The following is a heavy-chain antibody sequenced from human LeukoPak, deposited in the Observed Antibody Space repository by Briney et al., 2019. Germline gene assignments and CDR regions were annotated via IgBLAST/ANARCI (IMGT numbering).Heavy chain of an antibody. CDR3: AKGGARVFHAVVYDY. J-gene: IGHJ4*02. D-gene: IGHD2-8*02. CDR2: ISWNSGSI. V-gene: IGHV3-9*01. Sequence: GRSLRLSCAASGFTFDDYAMHWVRQAPGKGLEWVSGISWNSGSIGYADSVKGRFTISRDNAKNSLYLQMNSLRAEDTALYYCAKGGARVFHAVVYDYWGQGTLVTVSS. CDR1: GFTFDDYA.